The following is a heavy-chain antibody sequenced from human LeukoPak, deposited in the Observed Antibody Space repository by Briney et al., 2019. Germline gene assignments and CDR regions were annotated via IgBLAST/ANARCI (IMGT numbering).Heavy chain of an antibody. CDR2: ISSSGNST. V-gene: IGHV3-48*03. CDR3: ARDGGSSWYFDY. J-gene: IGHJ4*02. D-gene: IGHD6-13*01. CDR1: GFTFSTYE. Sequence: GGSLRLSCAASGFTFSTYEMNWVRQAPGKGLEWVSYISSSGNSTYYSDSVRGRFTISRDNAKNSLHLQMSSLRAEDTAVYYCARDGGSSWYFDYWGQGTLATVSS.